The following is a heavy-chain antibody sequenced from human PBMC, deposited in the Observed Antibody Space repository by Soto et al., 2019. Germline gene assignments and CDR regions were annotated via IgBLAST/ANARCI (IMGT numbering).Heavy chain of an antibody. CDR1: GFTFSSYW. CDR2: IKQDGSEK. J-gene: IGHJ4*02. D-gene: IGHD2-15*01. Sequence: EVQLVESGGGLVQPGGSLRLSCAASGFTFSSYWLSRVRQAPAKGLEWVANIKQDGSEKYYVDSVKGRFTISRDNAKNSLYLQMNSLRAEDTAVYYCARDLSTLLSGGGYWGQGTLVTVSS. CDR3: ARDLSTLLSGGGY. V-gene: IGHV3-7*01.